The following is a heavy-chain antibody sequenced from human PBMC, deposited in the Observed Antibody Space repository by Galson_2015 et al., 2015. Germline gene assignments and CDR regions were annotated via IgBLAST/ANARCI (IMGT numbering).Heavy chain of an antibody. CDR3: AAPPLRYFDWFQNYYYYYGMDV. CDR1: GFTFSSYG. D-gene: IGHD3-9*01. Sequence: SLRLSCAASGFTFSSYGMHWVRQAPGKGLEWVAVMSYDGSNKYYADSVKGRFTISRDNSKNTLYLQMNSLRAEDTAVYYCAAPPLRYFDWFQNYYYYYGMDVWGQGTTVTVSS. V-gene: IGHV3-30*03. J-gene: IGHJ6*02. CDR2: MSYDGSNK.